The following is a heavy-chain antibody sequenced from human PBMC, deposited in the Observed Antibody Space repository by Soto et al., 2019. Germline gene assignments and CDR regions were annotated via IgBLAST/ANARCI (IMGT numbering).Heavy chain of an antibody. CDR1: GFTFSSYA. J-gene: IGHJ4*02. CDR2: ISGSGGSI. CDR3: AKDGSPVVITFDS. V-gene: IGHV3-23*01. D-gene: IGHD3-22*01. Sequence: EVQLLESGGGLVQPGGSLRLSCAASGFTFSSYAMSWVRQAPGKGLEWVSVISGSGGSIDYADSVRGRFTISRDNSKNTLYLQINSRRAEDTAVYYCAKDGSPVVITFDSWGQGTLVYVSS.